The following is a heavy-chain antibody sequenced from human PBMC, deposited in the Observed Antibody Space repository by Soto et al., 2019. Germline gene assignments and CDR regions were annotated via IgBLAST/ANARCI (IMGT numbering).Heavy chain of an antibody. CDR1: WCTVSVYF. CDR3: ARGGHIAVVTASFDY. J-gene: IGHJ4*02. V-gene: IGHV1-46*03. D-gene: IGHD2-21*02. Sequence: SGRVAFGPSWCTVSVYFLVFSRPVPRQGLEWMGIIHPSGGGSTYAQKFLGRVTMTRDTSTSTVFMELSSLRSADTAVYYCARGGHIAVVTASFDYWGQGTLVTVSS. CDR2: IHPSGGGS.